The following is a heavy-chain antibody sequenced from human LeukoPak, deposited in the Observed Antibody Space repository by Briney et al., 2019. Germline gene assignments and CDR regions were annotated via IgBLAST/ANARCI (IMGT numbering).Heavy chain of an antibody. D-gene: IGHD4-17*01. CDR2: ISYDGSNK. CDR1: GFTFSSYG. J-gene: IGHJ3*01. CDR3: AKASRFGDYDPSS. Sequence: GGSLRLSCAASGFTFSSYGMHWVRQAPGKGLEWVAVISYDGSNKYYADSVKGRFTISRDNSKNTLYLQMNSLRAEDTAVYYCAKASRFGDYDPSSWGQGTMVTVSS. V-gene: IGHV3-30*18.